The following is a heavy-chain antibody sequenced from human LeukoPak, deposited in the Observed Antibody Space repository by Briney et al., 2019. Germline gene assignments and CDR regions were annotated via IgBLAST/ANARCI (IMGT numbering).Heavy chain of an antibody. CDR1: GYTFTSYY. Sequence: ASVTVSFKASGYTFTSYYMHWVRQAPGQGGEWMGIINPSGGSTNYAQKFQGRVTITADKSTSTAYMEVSSLRSEDTAVYYCAREGGYCSGGSCHGDNWFDPWGQGTLVTVSS. CDR3: AREGGYCSGGSCHGDNWFDP. CDR2: INPSGGST. D-gene: IGHD2-15*01. J-gene: IGHJ5*02. V-gene: IGHV1-46*01.